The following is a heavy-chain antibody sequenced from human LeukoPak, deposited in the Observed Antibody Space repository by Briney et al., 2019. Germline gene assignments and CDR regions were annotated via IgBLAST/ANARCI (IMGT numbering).Heavy chain of an antibody. Sequence: GGSLRLSCAASGFTVSSNYMSWVRQAPGKGLEWVSSISGSSDHIYYADPVKGRFTISRDNAKNSLYLQMNSLRAEDTAVYYCARIGSGWYWDYWGQGTLVTVSS. D-gene: IGHD6-19*01. CDR3: ARIGSGWYWDY. V-gene: IGHV3-21*01. CDR2: ISGSSDHI. CDR1: GFTVSSNY. J-gene: IGHJ4*02.